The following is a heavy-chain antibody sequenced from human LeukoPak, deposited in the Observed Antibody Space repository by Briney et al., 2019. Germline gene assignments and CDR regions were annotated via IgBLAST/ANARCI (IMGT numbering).Heavy chain of an antibody. CDR1: GSSLSGHY. CDR3: AATVAGQNPFVY. J-gene: IGHJ4*02. Sequence: GGSLRLSCAASGSSLSGHYMDWVRQAPGKGLEWVGRIRNEANGYSTEYATSVKGRFIVSRDDSQNSQYLQMHSLKTDDTAVYYCAATVAGQNPFVYWGQGTPVTVSS. D-gene: IGHD6-19*01. CDR2: IRNEANGYST. V-gene: IGHV3-72*01.